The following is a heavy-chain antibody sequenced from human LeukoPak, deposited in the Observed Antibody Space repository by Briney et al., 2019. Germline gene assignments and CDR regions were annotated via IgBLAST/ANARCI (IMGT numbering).Heavy chain of an antibody. CDR3: ARLGYTYGYAFDA. Sequence: PSETLSLTCSVSGGSISSYFWSWIRQPAGKGLEWIGRIYPSGSTNYNPSLKSRVTMSLDTSKSQFSLKLSSVIAADTAVYYCARLGYTYGYAFDAWGQGTQVTVSS. CDR1: GGSISSYF. V-gene: IGHV4-4*07. J-gene: IGHJ4*02. CDR2: IYPSGST. D-gene: IGHD5-18*01.